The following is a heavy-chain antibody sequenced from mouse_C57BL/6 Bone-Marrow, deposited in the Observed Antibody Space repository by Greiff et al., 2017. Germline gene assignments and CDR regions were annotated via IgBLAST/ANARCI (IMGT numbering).Heavy chain of an antibody. CDR3: GRSCGLYYAMDY. Sequence: VQLQQSGPGLVQPSQSLSITCTVSGFSLTSYGVHWVRQSPGKGLEWLGVIWSGGSTDYNAAFISRLSISKDNSKSQVFFKMNSLQADDTDRDYCGRSCGLYYAMDYWGQGTSVTVSS. CDR1: GFSLTSYG. CDR2: IWSGGST. V-gene: IGHV2-2*01. J-gene: IGHJ4*01.